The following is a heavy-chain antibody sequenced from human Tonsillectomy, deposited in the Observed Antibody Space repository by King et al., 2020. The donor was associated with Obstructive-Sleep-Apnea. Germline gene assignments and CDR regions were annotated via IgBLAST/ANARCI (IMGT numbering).Heavy chain of an antibody. CDR1: GFTFSSYA. CDR2: ISGSGGST. V-gene: IGHV3-23*04. Sequence: VQLVESGGGLVQPGGSLRLSCAASGFTFSSYAMSWVRQAPGKGLEWVSAISGSGGSTYYADSVKGRFTISRDNSKNTLYLQMNSLRAEATAVYYRAKDEGQGGYSYGFADYWGQGTLVTVSS. J-gene: IGHJ4*02. CDR3: AKDEGQGGYSYGFADY. D-gene: IGHD5-18*01.